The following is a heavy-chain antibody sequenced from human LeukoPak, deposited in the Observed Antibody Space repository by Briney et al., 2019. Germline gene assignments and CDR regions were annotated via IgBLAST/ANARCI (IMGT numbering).Heavy chain of an antibody. Sequence: GGSLRLSCSASGFTFSSYAMHWVRQAPGKGLEYVSAISSNGGSTYYADSVKGRFTISRDNSKNTLYLQMSSLRAEDTAVYYCARGKAAVAGYYYYYGMDVWGQGTTVTVSS. V-gene: IGHV3-64D*06. D-gene: IGHD6-19*01. CDR1: GFTFSSYA. CDR2: ISSNGGST. CDR3: ARGKAAVAGYYYYYGMDV. J-gene: IGHJ6*02.